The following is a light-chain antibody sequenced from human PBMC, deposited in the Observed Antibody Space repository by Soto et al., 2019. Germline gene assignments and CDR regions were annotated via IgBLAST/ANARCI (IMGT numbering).Light chain of an antibody. V-gene: IGKV3-20*01. J-gene: IGKJ1*01. CDR2: GAS. Sequence: EIVLTQSPGTLSLSPGERATLSCRASQSINSGYLAWYQQKPGQAPRLLIYGASSRATGIPDRFSGSGSGAGFTLTLSRLEPEDFAVFYCQQYGRSSWTFGQGTKVEIK. CDR1: QSINSGY. CDR3: QQYGRSSWT.